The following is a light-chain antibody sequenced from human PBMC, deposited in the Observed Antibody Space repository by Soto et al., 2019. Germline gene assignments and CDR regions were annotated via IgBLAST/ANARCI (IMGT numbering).Light chain of an antibody. V-gene: IGKV3-20*01. CDR1: QTVSSNS. Sequence: EIVLTQSPGTLSLSPGERATLSCRASQTVSSNSLAWYQQKPGQAPRLLIYGASSRATGIPDRFSGSGSGTDFTLTMSRLEPEDFAVYYCQQYGTSPLAFGGGTKVEIK. J-gene: IGKJ4*01. CDR2: GAS. CDR3: QQYGTSPLA.